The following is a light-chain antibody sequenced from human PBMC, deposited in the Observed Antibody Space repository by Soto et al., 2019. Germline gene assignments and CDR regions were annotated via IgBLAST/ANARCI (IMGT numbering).Light chain of an antibody. Sequence: SYELTQPPSVSVAPGGTATITCGGNNIGSKSVHWYQQKAGQAPVLTIYYDRDRSSGIPERFSGSNSGNTATLTISRVEAGDEADHYCQVWDNNSDHVVFGGGTKVTVL. CDR3: QVWDNNSDHVV. CDR2: YDR. J-gene: IGLJ2*01. CDR1: NIGSKS. V-gene: IGLV3-21*04.